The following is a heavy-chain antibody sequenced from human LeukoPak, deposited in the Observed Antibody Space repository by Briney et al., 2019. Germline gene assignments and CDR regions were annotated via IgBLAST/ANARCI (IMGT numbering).Heavy chain of an antibody. Sequence: GGSLRLSCAASGFTFSTYAMSWVRQAPGKGLEWVSSISNSGGSTYYADSAKGRFTISRDNFKNTLVLQMNSLRAEDTAVYYCTTYYYDSSGYYYPYYFDYWGQGTLVTVSS. J-gene: IGHJ4*02. CDR3: TTYYYDSSGYYYPYYFDY. V-gene: IGHV3-23*01. CDR2: ISNSGGST. CDR1: GFTFSTYA. D-gene: IGHD3-22*01.